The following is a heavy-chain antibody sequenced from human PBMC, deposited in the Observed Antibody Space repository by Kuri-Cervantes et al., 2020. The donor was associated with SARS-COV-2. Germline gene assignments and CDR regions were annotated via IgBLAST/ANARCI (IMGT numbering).Heavy chain of an antibody. J-gene: IGHJ4*02. CDR3: ARDGGRSRKISYYFDY. V-gene: IGHV3-33*08. Sequence: GGSLRLSCAASGFTFSDHYMDWVRQAPGKGLEWVAVIWYDGSNKYYADSVKGRFTISRDNSKNTLYLQMNSLRAEDTAVYYCARDGGRSRKISYYFDYWGQGTLVTVSS. D-gene: IGHD2-2*01. CDR1: GFTFSDHY. CDR2: IWYDGSNK.